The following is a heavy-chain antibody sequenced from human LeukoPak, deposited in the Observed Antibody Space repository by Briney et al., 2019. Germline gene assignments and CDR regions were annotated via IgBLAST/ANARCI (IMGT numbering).Heavy chain of an antibody. CDR1: GGSFSGYY. D-gene: IGHD3-16*01. CDR3: ASFFKGAARRHNWFDL. CDR2: INHSGST. Sequence: SETLSLTCAVYGGSFSGYYWSWLRQPPGKGLEWIGEINHSGSTNYNPSLKSRVTISVDTSKNQFSLKLSSVTAADTAVYYCASFFKGAARRHNWFDLWGQGTLVTVSS. J-gene: IGHJ5*02. V-gene: IGHV4-34*01.